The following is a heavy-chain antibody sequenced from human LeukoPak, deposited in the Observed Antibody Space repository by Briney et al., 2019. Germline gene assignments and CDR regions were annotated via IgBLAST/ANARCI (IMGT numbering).Heavy chain of an antibody. D-gene: IGHD3-22*01. Sequence: GGSLRLSCAASGFTFSSYEMNWVREAPGKGLGWVSYINSRGSTSYSADSVKGRFTISSDNAKNSLFLQMIRLRDEETTVYYCAREDDDDISGYPDWGQGTLVTVSS. CDR2: INSRGSTS. V-gene: IGHV3-48*03. J-gene: IGHJ4*02. CDR3: AREDDDDISGYPD. CDR1: GFTFSSYE.